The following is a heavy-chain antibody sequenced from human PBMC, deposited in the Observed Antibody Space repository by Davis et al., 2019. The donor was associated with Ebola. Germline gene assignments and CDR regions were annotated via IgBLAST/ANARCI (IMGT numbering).Heavy chain of an antibody. D-gene: IGHD2-2*01. V-gene: IGHV3-21*04. J-gene: IGHJ5*02. CDR1: GFTFSSNS. Sequence: PGGSLRLSCAASGFTFSSNSMNWVRQAPGKGLEWVSFISSSSNYIYYADSVKGRFTVSRDNAKNSLYLQMNSLRSDDTAVYYCARVAIILVPSAVGHIWFDPWGQGTLVTVSS. CDR3: ARVAIILVPSAVGHIWFDP. CDR2: ISSSSNYI.